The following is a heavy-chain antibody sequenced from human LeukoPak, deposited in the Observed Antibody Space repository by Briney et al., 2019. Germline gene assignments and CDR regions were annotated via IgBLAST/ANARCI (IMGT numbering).Heavy chain of an antibody. CDR1: GFTFTTYD. D-gene: IGHD6-6*01. CDR2: MNPNSGNT. V-gene: IGHV1-8*01. Sequence: GASVKVSCKASGFTFTTYDINWVRQATAQGLEWMGWMNPNSGNTGYAQKFQGRVTMTRNTSISTAYMELSRLRSDHTPVYYCARERKALAARSTYFDYWGQGTLVTVSS. J-gene: IGHJ4*02. CDR3: ARERKALAARSTYFDY.